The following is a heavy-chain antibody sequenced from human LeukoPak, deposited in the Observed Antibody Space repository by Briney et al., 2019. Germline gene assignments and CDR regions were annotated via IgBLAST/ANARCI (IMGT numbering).Heavy chain of an antibody. CDR1: GGSISSGGYY. D-gene: IGHD6-19*01. CDR2: IYYSGST. J-gene: IGHJ3*02. V-gene: IGHV4-31*03. CDR3: ARGLRSEVAGRFDI. Sequence: KPSETLSLTCTVSGGSISSGGYYWSWIRQHPGKGLEWIGYIYYSGSTYYNPSLKSRVTISVDTSKNQFSLKLSSVTAADTAVYYCARGLRSEVAGRFDIWGQGTMVTVSS.